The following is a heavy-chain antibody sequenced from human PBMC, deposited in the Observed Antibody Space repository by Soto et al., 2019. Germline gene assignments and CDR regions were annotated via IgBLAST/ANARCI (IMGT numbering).Heavy chain of an antibody. D-gene: IGHD2-2*01. J-gene: IGHJ4*02. CDR1: GYTFTSYA. V-gene: IGHV1-3*01. CDR3: ARGRSSWYCSSTSCPYYFDY. CDR2: INAGNGNT. Sequence: GASVKVSCKASGYTFTSYAMHWVRQAPGQRLEWMGWINAGNGNTKYSQKFQGRVTITRDTSASTAYMELSSLRSEDTAVYYCARGRSSWYCSSTSCPYYFDYWGQGTLVTVS.